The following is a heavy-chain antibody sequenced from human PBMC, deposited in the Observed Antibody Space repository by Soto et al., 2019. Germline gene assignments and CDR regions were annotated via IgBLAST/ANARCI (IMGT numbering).Heavy chain of an antibody. J-gene: IGHJ4*02. D-gene: IGHD5-18*01. CDR3: ARERRYTVSPDFDY. CDR1: GFTFNSYA. V-gene: IGHV3-30*14. Sequence: QVQLVESGGGVVQPGRSLRLSCAASGFTFNSYAMHWVRQAPGKGLEWVAVISYDGSNTYYADSVKGRFTISRDNSKNRLDLQLISPVAEDTAVYYCARERRYTVSPDFDYWGQGTLVTGSS. CDR2: ISYDGSNT.